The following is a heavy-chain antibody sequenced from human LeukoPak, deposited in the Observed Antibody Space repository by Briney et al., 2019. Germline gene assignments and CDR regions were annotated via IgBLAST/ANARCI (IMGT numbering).Heavy chain of an antibody. Sequence: GGSLRLSCAASGFSFSNYWMTWLRQAPGKGLEWVAVISYDGSNKYYADSVKGRFTISRDNSKNTLYLQMNSLRAEDTAVYYCARERIQLWHNAFDIWGQGTMVTVSS. J-gene: IGHJ3*02. D-gene: IGHD5-18*01. CDR2: ISYDGSNK. CDR1: GFSFSNYW. V-gene: IGHV3-30-3*01. CDR3: ARERIQLWHNAFDI.